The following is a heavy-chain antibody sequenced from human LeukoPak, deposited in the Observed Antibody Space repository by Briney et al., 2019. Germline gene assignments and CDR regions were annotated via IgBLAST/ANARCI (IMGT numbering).Heavy chain of an antibody. D-gene: IGHD3-10*01. CDR2: ISSSGSTI. CDR3: ARDQGFGEFTYYYGMDV. V-gene: IGHV3-11*01. CDR1: GFTFSDYY. J-gene: IGHJ6*02. Sequence: GGSLRLSCAASGFTFSDYYMSWIRQAPGKGLEWVSYISSSGSTIYYADSVKGRFTISRDNAKNSLYLQMNSLRAEGTAVYYCARDQGFGEFTYYYGMDVWGQGTTVTVSS.